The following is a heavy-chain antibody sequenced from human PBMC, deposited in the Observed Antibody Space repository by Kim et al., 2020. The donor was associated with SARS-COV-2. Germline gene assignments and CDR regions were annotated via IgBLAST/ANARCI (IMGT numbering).Heavy chain of an antibody. V-gene: IGHV4-39*01. Sequence: NPSRKSRVTISVDTSKNQFSLKLSSVTAADTAVYYCAGHGGPYYYFGMDVWGQGTTVTVSS. J-gene: IGHJ6*02. CDR3: AGHGGPYYYFGMDV. D-gene: IGHD2-15*01.